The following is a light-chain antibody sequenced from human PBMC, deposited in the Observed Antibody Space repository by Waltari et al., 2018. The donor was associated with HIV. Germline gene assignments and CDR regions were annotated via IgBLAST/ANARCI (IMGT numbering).Light chain of an antibody. CDR1: SSNIGSNY. V-gene: IGLV1-47*01. Sequence: SVLTQPPSASGTPGQRVTISCSGSSSNIGSNYVFWYQQVPGTAPKPLLYRNDQRPSGLPDRCSGSASGTSASLAISGLRPEDEADYYCATWDDSLSGVLFGGGTKLTVL. J-gene: IGLJ2*01. CDR3: ATWDDSLSGVL. CDR2: RND.